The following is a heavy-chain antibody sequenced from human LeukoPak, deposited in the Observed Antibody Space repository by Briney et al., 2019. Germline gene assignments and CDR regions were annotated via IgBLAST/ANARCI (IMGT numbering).Heavy chain of an antibody. D-gene: IGHD4-17*01. CDR3: ARGHGDYAYYFDY. V-gene: IGHV3-48*04. J-gene: IGHJ4*02. Sequence: GGSLRLSCAASGFTFSSYSMNWVRQAPGKGLEWVSYISSSSSTIYYADSVKGRFTISRDNAKNSLYLQMNSLRAEDTAVYYCARGHGDYAYYFDYWGQGTLVTVSS. CDR2: ISSSSSTI. CDR1: GFTFSSYS.